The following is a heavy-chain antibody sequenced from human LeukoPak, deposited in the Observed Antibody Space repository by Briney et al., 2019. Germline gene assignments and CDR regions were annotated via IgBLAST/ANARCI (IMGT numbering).Heavy chain of an antibody. CDR3: ARDHSLEWPAPNGY. J-gene: IGHJ4*02. D-gene: IGHD3-3*01. V-gene: IGHV4-34*01. CDR1: GGSFSGYY. Sequence: PSETLSLTCAVYGGSFSGYYWSWIRQPPGKGLEWIGEINHSGSTNYNPSLKSRVTISVDTSKNQFSLKLSSVTAADTAVYYCARDHSLEWPAPNGYWGQGTLVTVSS. CDR2: INHSGST.